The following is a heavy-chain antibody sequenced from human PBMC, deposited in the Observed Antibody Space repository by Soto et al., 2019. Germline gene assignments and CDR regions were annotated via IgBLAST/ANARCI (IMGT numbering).Heavy chain of an antibody. D-gene: IGHD6-19*01. V-gene: IGHV4-59*01. CDR3: ARAVAGPKQIDY. CDR1: GGSISSYY. J-gene: IGHJ4*02. CDR2: IYYSGST. Sequence: SETLSLTCTVSGGSISSYYWSWIRQPPGKGLEWIGYIYYSGSTNYNPSLKSRVTISVDTSKNQFSLRLSSVTAADTAVYYCARAVAGPKQIDYWGQGTLVTVSS.